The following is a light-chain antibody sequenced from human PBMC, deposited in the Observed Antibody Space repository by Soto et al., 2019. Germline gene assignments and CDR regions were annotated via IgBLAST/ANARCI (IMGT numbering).Light chain of an antibody. CDR1: SSDVGGYNF. CDR3: NSYTTSSTLV. J-gene: IGLJ1*01. Sequence: QSALTQPRSVSGSPGQSVTISCTGTSSDVGGYNFVSWYQQHPGKAPKLMIYEVTSRPSGVSNRFSGSKSGNTASLTISGLQAEDEADYYCNSYTTSSTLVFGTGTKVTVL. V-gene: IGLV2-14*03. CDR2: EVT.